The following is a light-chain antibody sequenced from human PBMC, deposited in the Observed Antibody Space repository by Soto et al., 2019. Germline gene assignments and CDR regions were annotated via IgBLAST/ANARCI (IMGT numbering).Light chain of an antibody. J-gene: IGLJ2*01. Sequence: QSLLTQPASVFGSPGQSITISCTGTSSDVGGYNYVSWYQQHPGKAPKLMIYDVSNRPSGVSNRFSGSKSGNTASLTISGLQAEDEADYYCSSYTSSSTLFGGGTKATVL. CDR2: DVS. CDR1: SSDVGGYNY. V-gene: IGLV2-14*01. CDR3: SSYTSSSTL.